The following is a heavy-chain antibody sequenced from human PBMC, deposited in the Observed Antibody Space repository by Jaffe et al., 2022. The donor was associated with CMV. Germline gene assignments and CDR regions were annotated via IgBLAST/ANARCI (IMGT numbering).Heavy chain of an antibody. V-gene: IGHV1-18*01. CDR3: ARGGMIGGASVV. D-gene: IGHD3-22*01. CDR2: ISGDSLKT. CDR1: GYSFTTYG. Sequence: QVQLVQSGPEVRKPGASVKVSCKTSGYSFTTYGIGWVRQAPGQGLEWVGWISGDSLKTNYAQKFQGRVTMTKDTSTSTAYMEMTSLRSADTAVYYCARGGMIGGASVVWGQGTLVIVSS. J-gene: IGHJ4*02.